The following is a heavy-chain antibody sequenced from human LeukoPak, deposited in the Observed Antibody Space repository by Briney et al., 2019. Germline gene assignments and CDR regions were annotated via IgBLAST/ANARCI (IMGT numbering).Heavy chain of an antibody. CDR3: AGSYSSSWYRNY. D-gene: IGHD6-13*01. V-gene: IGHV4-61*01. Sequence: LETLSLTCTVSGVSVSSGSYYWSWIRQPPGKGLEWIGYIYYSGSTNYNPSLKSRVTISVDTSKNQFSLKLSSVTAADTAVYYCAGSYSSSWYRNYWGQGTLVTVSS. CDR1: GVSVSSGSYY. J-gene: IGHJ4*02. CDR2: IYYSGST.